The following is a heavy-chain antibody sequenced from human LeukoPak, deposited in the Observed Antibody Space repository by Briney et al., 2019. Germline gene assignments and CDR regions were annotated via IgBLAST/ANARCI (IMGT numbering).Heavy chain of an antibody. V-gene: IGHV3-23*01. CDR2: ISGSGGST. D-gene: IGHD3-22*01. Sequence: GGSLRLSCAASGFTFSSYAMSWVRQAPGKGLAWVSVISGSGGSTYYADSVKGRFIISRDNSKNTLYLQMNSLRAEDTAVYYCAKGYYSDYYVNYFDYWGQGTLVTVSS. CDR3: AKGYYSDYYVNYFDY. J-gene: IGHJ4*02. CDR1: GFTFSSYA.